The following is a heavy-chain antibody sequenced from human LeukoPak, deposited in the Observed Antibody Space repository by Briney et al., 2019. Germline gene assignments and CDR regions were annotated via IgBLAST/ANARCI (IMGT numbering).Heavy chain of an antibody. V-gene: IGHV3-43*02. CDR3: AKDMVVVVPAAKYYYYGMDV. CDR2: TSRDGGST. D-gene: IGHD2-2*01. Sequence: GGSLRLSCAASGFTFDDYAMHWVRPALGKGLEWVSLTSRDGGSTYYADSVKGRFTISRDNSKNSLYLQMNSLRTEDTALYYCAKDMVVVVPAAKYYYYGMDVWGQGTTVTVSS. J-gene: IGHJ6*02. CDR1: GFTFDDYA.